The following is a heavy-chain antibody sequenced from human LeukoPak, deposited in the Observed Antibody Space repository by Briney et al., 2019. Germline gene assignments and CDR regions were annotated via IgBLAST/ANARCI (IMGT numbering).Heavy chain of an antibody. J-gene: IGHJ4*02. V-gene: IGHV3-23*01. CDR2: IRAEGAPT. CDR1: GFSFSIYS. Sequence: GGSLRLSCRASGFSFSIYSMNWVRQAPGKGLEWVSVIRAEGAPTYYADSVKGRFTISRDNSKNMLYLQMNSLRAEDTAIYYCAKDFNQYGDDWGQGTLVTVSS. CDR3: AKDFNQYGDD. D-gene: IGHD4-17*01.